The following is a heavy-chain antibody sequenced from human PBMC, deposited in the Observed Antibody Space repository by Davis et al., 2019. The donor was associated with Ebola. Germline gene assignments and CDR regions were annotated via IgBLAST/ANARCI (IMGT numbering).Heavy chain of an antibody. Sequence: ASVKVSCKPSGYTFTTYGIHWVRQAPGQALEWLGWINTGNGVTVYSQSLEDRLTFSGDTSANTAYMELSGLRSEDTAVYYCVRERTGTGNVDLWGQGTLVSVPS. CDR1: GYTFTTYG. V-gene: IGHV1-3*04. CDR2: INTGNGVT. CDR3: VRERTGTGNVDL. J-gene: IGHJ4*02. D-gene: IGHD1-7*01.